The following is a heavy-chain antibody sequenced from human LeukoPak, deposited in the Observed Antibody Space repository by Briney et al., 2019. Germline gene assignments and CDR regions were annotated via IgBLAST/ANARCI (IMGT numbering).Heavy chain of an antibody. CDR3: ATRTATVITPY. CDR2: INTNTGNP. J-gene: IGHJ4*02. Sequence: GASVTVSCTASGYTFTSYAMYWVRQAPGQGLEWMGWINTNTGNPTYAQGFTGRFVFSLDTSVSTAYLQISSLKAEDTVVYYCATRTATVITPYWGQGTLVTVSS. V-gene: IGHV7-4-1*02. CDR1: GYTFTSYA. D-gene: IGHD4-23*01.